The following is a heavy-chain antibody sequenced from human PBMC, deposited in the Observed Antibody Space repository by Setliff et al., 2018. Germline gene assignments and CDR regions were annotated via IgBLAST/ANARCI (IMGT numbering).Heavy chain of an antibody. CDR1: GYSFTDYW. Sequence: GESLKISCKGSGYSFTDYWIAWVRQTPGKGLEWMGTIYPGNADTRYSPSFQGQVTISIDTSINTAFLQWNNLKASDTAIYYCARSLVGATYSVYFDYWGQGALVTVSS. J-gene: IGHJ4*02. CDR2: IYPGNADT. V-gene: IGHV5-51*01. D-gene: IGHD1-26*01. CDR3: ARSLVGATYSVYFDY.